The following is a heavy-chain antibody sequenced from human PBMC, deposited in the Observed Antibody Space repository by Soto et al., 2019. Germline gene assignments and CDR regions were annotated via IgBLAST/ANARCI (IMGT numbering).Heavy chain of an antibody. Sequence: QVQLVQSGAEVKKPGSSVKVSCKASGGTFSSYAISWVRQAPGQGLEWMGGIIPIFGTANYAQKFQGRVPITADDSTSTAYRELSSLRSEDTAVYYCARDGAYCSGGSCYSGPPWFDPWGQGTLVTVSS. J-gene: IGHJ5*02. CDR3: ARDGAYCSGGSCYSGPPWFDP. CDR2: IIPIFGTA. V-gene: IGHV1-69*01. D-gene: IGHD2-15*01. CDR1: GGTFSSYA.